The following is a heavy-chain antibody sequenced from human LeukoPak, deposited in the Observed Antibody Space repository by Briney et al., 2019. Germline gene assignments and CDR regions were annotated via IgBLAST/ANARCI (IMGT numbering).Heavy chain of an antibody. CDR3: VSWAGKYYETSDYSLAPSNS. Sequence: PGGSLRLSCAASGFTFSHYWMSWIRQAPGKGLKWAAHINEDGSDKYYVDSVKGRFTISRDNAKNPLYLQMNSLRAEDTAVYYCVSWAGKYYETSDYSLAPSNSWGQGTLVTVSS. CDR2: INEDGSDK. V-gene: IGHV3-7*01. CDR1: GFTFSHYW. D-gene: IGHD3-22*01. J-gene: IGHJ4*02.